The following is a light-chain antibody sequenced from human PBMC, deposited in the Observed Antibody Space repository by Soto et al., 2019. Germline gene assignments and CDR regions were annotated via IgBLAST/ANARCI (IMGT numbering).Light chain of an antibody. V-gene: IGKV3-11*01. CDR2: GAS. J-gene: IGKJ1*01. CDR3: PQHSHWPPWT. CDR1: ENVRTF. Sequence: EVVLTQSPATLSLSPGERATLSCRASENVRTFVDWYQQKPGQAPMLLIYGASNRATGIPARFSGSGSWTDFTRTISNLETEDFPVYYWPQHSHWPPWTFGQGTRVEIQ.